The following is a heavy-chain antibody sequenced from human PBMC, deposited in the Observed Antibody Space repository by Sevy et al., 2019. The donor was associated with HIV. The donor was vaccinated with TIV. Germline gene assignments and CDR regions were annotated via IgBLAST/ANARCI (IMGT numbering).Heavy chain of an antibody. CDR1: GYTFKTYG. D-gene: IGHD2-2*01. V-gene: IGHV1-18*01. J-gene: IGHJ4*02. Sequence: ASVKVSCKTFGYTFKTYGISWVRQAPGQGLEWMGRISAYSGDTNFAQKFQGSVTMTTDTSTSTAYMELSSLRSDDTAVYFCARDKPQGVVIIPGSMWGGVDYWGQGTVVTVSS. CDR2: ISAYSGDT. CDR3: ARDKPQGVVIIPGSMWGGVDY.